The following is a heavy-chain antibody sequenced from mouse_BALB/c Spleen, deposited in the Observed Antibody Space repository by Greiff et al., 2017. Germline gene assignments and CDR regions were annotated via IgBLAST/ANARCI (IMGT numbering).Heavy chain of an antibody. D-gene: IGHD3-2*01. V-gene: IGHV14-3*02. CDR1: GFNIKDTY. Sequence: VQLKQSGAELVKPGASVKLSCTASGFNIKDTYMHWVKQRPEQGLEWIGRIDPANGNTKYDPKFQGKATITADTSSNTAYLQLSSLTSEDTAVYYCASTARATLDYWGQGTTLTVSS. J-gene: IGHJ2*01. CDR2: IDPANGNT. CDR3: ASTARATLDY.